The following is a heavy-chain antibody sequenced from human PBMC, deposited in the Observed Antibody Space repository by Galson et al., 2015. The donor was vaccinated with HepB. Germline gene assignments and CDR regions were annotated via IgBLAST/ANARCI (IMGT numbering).Heavy chain of an antibody. CDR3: ARGGRAYGDPTAN. V-gene: IGHV1-3*01. D-gene: IGHD4-17*01. CDR2: INAGNGNT. Sequence: SVKVSCKASGYTFTSYAMHWVRQAPGQRLEWMGWINAGNGNTKYSQTFQGRVTITSDTSASTAYMELSSLRSEDTAVYYCARGGRAYGDPTANWGQGTLVTVSS. CDR1: GYTFTSYA. J-gene: IGHJ4*02.